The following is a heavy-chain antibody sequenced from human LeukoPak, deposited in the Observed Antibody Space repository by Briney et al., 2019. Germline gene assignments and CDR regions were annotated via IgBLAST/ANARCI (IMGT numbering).Heavy chain of an antibody. J-gene: IGHJ6*03. Sequence: SETLSLTCTVSGYSISSGYYWGWIRQPPGKGLEWIGSLYHSGSTYYNPSLKSRVTISVDTSKNQFSLKLSSVTAADTAVYHCARHPRVFSGSYNYYYYMDVWGKGTTVTISS. CDR1: GYSISSGYY. V-gene: IGHV4-38-2*02. CDR3: ARHPRVFSGSYNYYYYMDV. D-gene: IGHD3-10*01. CDR2: LYHSGST.